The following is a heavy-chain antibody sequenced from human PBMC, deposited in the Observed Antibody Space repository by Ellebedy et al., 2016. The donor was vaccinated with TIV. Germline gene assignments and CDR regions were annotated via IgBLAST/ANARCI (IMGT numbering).Heavy chain of an antibody. CDR3: ARSGGYCSSTSCYRYYYYGMDV. Sequence: AASVKVSCKVSGYTLTELSMHWVRQAPGKGLEWMGGFDPEDGETIYAQKFQGRVTMTEDTSTDTAYMELSSLRSEDTAVYYCARSGGYCSSTSCYRYYYYGMDVWGQGTTVTVSS. CDR1: GYTLTELS. D-gene: IGHD2-2*01. CDR2: FDPEDGET. J-gene: IGHJ6*02. V-gene: IGHV1-24*01.